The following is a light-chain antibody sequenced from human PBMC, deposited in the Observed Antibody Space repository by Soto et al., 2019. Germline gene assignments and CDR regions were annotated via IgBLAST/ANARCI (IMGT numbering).Light chain of an antibody. CDR3: QQYNNWPPIT. J-gene: IGKJ5*01. V-gene: IGKV3-15*01. Sequence: EIVMTQYPATLSVSPGERASLSCRGSQSVSIKLAWYQQKPGQAPRLLIYDTSTRATGIPARFSGSGSGTEFTLTISSLQSEDFAVYYCQQYNNWPPITFGQGTRLEIK. CDR2: DTS. CDR1: QSVSIK.